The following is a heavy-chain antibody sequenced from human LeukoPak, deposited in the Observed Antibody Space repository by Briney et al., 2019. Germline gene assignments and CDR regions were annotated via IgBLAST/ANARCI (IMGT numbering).Heavy chain of an antibody. CDR1: VYTFINYA. D-gene: IGHD6-19*01. V-gene: IGHV7-4-1*02. Sequence: GASVKVSCKASVYTFINYAVNWVRLAPGQGLEWMGCINTNAGNPTYAQGFTGRFVFSLDTSVSTAYLQISSLKAEDTAVYYCARGDWLVDYWGQGTLVTVSS. CDR3: ARGDWLVDY. J-gene: IGHJ4*02. CDR2: INTNAGNP.